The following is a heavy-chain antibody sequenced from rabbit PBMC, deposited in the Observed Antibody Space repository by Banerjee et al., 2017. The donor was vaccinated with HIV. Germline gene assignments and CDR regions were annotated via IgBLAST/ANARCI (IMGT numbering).Heavy chain of an antibody. D-gene: IGHD7-1*01. CDR2: IYGGSSGST. Sequence: EESGGDLVKPEGSLTLTCTASGFSFSGSYWICWVRQAPGKGLEWIACIYGGSSGSTAYATWAKGRFTISKTSSTTVTLQMTSLTAADTATYFCARDAGGDGYSNDLWGPGTLVTV. CDR3: ARDAGGDGYSNDL. V-gene: IGHV1S45*01. J-gene: IGHJ4*01. CDR1: GFSFSGSYW.